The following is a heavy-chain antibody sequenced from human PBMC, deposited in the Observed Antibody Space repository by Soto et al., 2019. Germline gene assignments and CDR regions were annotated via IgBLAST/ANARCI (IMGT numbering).Heavy chain of an antibody. V-gene: IGHV3-15*01. D-gene: IGHD3-3*01. CDR2: IKSKTDGGTT. CDR1: GFTFSNAW. Sequence: AGGSLRLSCAASGFTFSNAWMSWVRQAPGKGLEWVGRIKSKTDGGTTDYAAPVKGRFTISRDDSKNTLYLQMNSLKTEDTAVYYCTTYDFWSGYYYYYYGMDVWGQGTTVTVSS. J-gene: IGHJ6*02. CDR3: TTYDFWSGYYYYYYGMDV.